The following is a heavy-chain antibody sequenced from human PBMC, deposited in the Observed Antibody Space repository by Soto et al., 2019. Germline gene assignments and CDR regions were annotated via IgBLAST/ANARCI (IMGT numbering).Heavy chain of an antibody. CDR3: ARDLKIAVAGTVVHAFDI. Sequence: GGSLRLSCAASGFTFSSYDMHWVRQATGKGLEWVSAIGTAGDTYYPGSVKGRFTISRENAKNSLYLQMNSLRAGDTAVYYCARDLKIAVAGTVVHAFDIWGQGTMVTVSS. J-gene: IGHJ3*02. V-gene: IGHV3-13*01. D-gene: IGHD6-19*01. CDR2: IGTAGDT. CDR1: GFTFSSYD.